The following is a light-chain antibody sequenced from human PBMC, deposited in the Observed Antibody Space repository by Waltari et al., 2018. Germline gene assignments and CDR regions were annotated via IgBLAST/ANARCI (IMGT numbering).Light chain of an antibody. Sequence: DIVMNQSPLSLPVTPGEPASHSCRSGQSLLHSNGYNYLDWYLQKPGQSPHLLIDLGSNRAAGVPGRFSGSGSGTDFTLKISRVEAEDVGVYYCMQALQTPLTFGGGTKVEIK. CDR3: MQALQTPLT. CDR1: QSLLHSNGYNY. CDR2: LGS. J-gene: IGKJ4*01. V-gene: IGKV2-28*01.